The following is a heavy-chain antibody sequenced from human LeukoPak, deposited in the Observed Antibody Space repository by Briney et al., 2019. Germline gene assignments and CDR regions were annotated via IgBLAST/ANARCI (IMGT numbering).Heavy chain of an antibody. D-gene: IGHD1-14*01. J-gene: IGHJ4*02. Sequence: QPGGSLRLSCAASGFTVSSNYMSWVRQAPGKGLEWVSIIYSGGNTYYADSVKGRFTISRDNSKNTLYLQMNSLRAEDTAVYYCAKAGLGSEPIDYWGQGTLVTVSS. CDR3: AKAGLGSEPIDY. V-gene: IGHV3-53*01. CDR2: IYSGGNT. CDR1: GFTVSSNY.